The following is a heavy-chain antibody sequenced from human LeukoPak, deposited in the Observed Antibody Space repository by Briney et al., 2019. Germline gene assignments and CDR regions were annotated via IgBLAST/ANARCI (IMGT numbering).Heavy chain of an antibody. D-gene: IGHD5-12*01. CDR3: ARDEGYSGYDPFDY. Sequence: ASVKVSCKASGYTFTSYDINWVRQATGQGLEWMGWINPNSGGTNYAQKFQGRVTMTRDTSISTAYMELSRLRSDDTAVYYCARDEGYSGYDPFDYWGQGTLVTVSS. J-gene: IGHJ4*02. V-gene: IGHV1-2*02. CDR2: INPNSGGT. CDR1: GYTFTSYD.